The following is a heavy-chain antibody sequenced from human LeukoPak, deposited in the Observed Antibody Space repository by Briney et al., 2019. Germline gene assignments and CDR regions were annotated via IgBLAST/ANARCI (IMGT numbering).Heavy chain of an antibody. CDR2: IKGDGSST. CDR3: VRDGVGAPPFDY. D-gene: IGHD1-26*01. CDR1: GFTFSSHW. V-gene: IGHV3-74*01. Sequence: GGSLRLSCAASGFTFSSHWMHWVRQTPGKGLVWVSRIKGDGSSTSYADSVKVRFTISRDNAKNKLYLQMSSRSVEDTAVYYCVRDGVGAPPFDYWGQGTLVTVSS. J-gene: IGHJ4*02.